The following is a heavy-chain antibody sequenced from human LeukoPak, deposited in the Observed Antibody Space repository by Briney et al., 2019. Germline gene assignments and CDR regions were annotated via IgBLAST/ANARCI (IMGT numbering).Heavy chain of an antibody. CDR2: FDPEDGET. V-gene: IGHV1-24*01. D-gene: IGHD4-17*01. CDR1: GYTLTELS. CDR3: ATYYGDYVAAFDI. Sequence: ASVKVSCKVSGYTLTELSMHWVQQAPGKGLEWMGGFDPEDGETIYAQKFQGRVTMTEDTSTDTAYMELSSLRSEDTAVYYCATYYGDYVAAFDIWGQGTMVTVSS. J-gene: IGHJ3*02.